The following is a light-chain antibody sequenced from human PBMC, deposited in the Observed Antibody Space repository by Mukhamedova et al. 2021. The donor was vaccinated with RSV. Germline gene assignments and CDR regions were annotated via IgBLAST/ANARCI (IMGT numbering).Light chain of an antibody. J-gene: IGKJ4*01. Sequence: WYQRRVHGKAPNLLIYFASSFESGVPSGFRGSGSGTDFTLTISSLQPEDFATYYCQQSYSGLTFGGGSKVESK. CDR3: QQSYSGLT. CDR2: FAS. V-gene: IGKV1-39*01.